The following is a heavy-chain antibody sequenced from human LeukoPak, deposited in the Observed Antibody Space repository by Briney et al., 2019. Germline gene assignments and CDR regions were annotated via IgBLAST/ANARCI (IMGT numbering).Heavy chain of an antibody. CDR1: GFTFSSYG. J-gene: IGHJ4*02. V-gene: IGHV3-33*01. Sequence: GGSLRLSCAASGFTFSSYGMHWVRQAPGKGLEWVAVIWYDGSNKYYADSVKGRFTISRDNSKNTLYLQMNSLRAEDTAVYYCARDRSSPWGFSVSGDFDYWGQGTLVTVSS. CDR2: IWYDGSNK. CDR3: ARDRSSPWGFSVSGDFDY. D-gene: IGHD7-27*01.